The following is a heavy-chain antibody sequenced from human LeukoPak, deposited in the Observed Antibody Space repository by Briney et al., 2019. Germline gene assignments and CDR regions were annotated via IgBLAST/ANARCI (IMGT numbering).Heavy chain of an antibody. CDR2: INPIFGTA. V-gene: IGHV1-69*13. D-gene: IGHD5-18*01. Sequence: ASVNVSCKSSVGTFSSYAISWVRQAPGQGLEWMGGINPIFGTANYPQKFQGRVTITADESTSTAYMELSSLRSEGTAVYYCARDSMDTAMVGRGYYFDYWGQGTLVTVSS. CDR1: VGTFSSYA. J-gene: IGHJ4*02. CDR3: ARDSMDTAMVGRGYYFDY.